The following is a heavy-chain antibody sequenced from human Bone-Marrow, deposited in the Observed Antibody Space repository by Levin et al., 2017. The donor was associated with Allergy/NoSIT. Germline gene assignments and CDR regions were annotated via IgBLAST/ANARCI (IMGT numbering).Heavy chain of an antibody. Sequence: LSLTCAASGFTFSSYAMSWVRQAPGKGLEWVSAISGSGGSTYYADSVKGRFTISRDNSKNTLYLQMNSLRAEDTAVYYCAKDRCVAARFKRGYDAFDIWGQGTMVTVSS. CDR1: GFTFSSYA. CDR2: ISGSGGST. J-gene: IGHJ3*02. CDR3: AKDRCVAARFKRGYDAFDI. D-gene: IGHD6-6*01. V-gene: IGHV3-23*01.